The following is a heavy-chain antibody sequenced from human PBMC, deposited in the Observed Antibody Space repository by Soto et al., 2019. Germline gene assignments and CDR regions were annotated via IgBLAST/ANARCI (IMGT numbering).Heavy chain of an antibody. D-gene: IGHD6-19*01. CDR3: ASQATGWYPDY. Sequence: QVELQESGPGLVKPSQTLSLTCTVSGGSISSGGYYWSWIRHHPGKGLEWIGYIYDGGSTYYNPSLESRVTISEDTSKSQFSLKLSSVTAADTAVYYCASQATGWYPDYWGQGTLVTVSS. CDR2: IYDGGST. J-gene: IGHJ4*02. CDR1: GGSISSGGYY. V-gene: IGHV4-31*03.